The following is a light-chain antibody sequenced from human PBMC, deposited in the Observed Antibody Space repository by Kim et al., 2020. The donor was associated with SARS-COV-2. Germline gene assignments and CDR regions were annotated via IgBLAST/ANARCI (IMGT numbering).Light chain of an antibody. CDR2: DAS. Sequence: EIVLTQSPATLSLSPGERATLSCRASQSISTYLAWYQQKPGQAPRLLIYDASNRATGITARFSGSGSGTDFTLTISSLEPGDFAVYYCQQRSNWPRTFGQGTKVDIK. CDR1: QSISTY. CDR3: QQRSNWPRT. J-gene: IGKJ1*01. V-gene: IGKV3-11*01.